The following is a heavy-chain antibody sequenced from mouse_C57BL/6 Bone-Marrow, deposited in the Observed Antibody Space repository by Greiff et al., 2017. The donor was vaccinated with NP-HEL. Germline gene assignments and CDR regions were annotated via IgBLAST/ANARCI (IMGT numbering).Heavy chain of an antibody. CDR2: IDPSDSYT. D-gene: IGHD4-1*01. J-gene: IGHJ2*01. CDR1: GYTFTSYW. V-gene: IGHV1-69*01. CDR3: ARDWYFDY. Sequence: VKLMESGAELVMPGASVKLSCKASGYTFTSYWMHWVKQRPGQGLEWIGEIDPSDSYTNYNQKFKGKSTLTVDKSSSTAYMQLSSLTSEDSAVYYCARDWYFDYWGQGTTLTVSS.